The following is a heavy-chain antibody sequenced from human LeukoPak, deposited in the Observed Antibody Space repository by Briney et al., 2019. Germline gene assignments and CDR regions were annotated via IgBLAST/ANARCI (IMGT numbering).Heavy chain of an antibody. V-gene: IGHV4-4*02. CDR2: IFHSGST. Sequence: PSETLSLTCAVSGGSISRSDWWSWVRQSPGKGLEWIGEIFHSGSTKYNPSLKSRVTISVAKSKNQFSLNLTSVTAADTAMYYCARDASLQTGAFDVWGQGTMVTVSS. D-gene: IGHD5-24*01. CDR3: ARDASLQTGAFDV. CDR1: GGSISRSDW. J-gene: IGHJ3*01.